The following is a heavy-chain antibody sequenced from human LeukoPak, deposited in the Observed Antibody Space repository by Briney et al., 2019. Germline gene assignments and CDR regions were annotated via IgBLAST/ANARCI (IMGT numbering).Heavy chain of an antibody. CDR1: GYTFTGYY. CDR3: ARDGSGYALRPTTHPPDY. D-gene: IGHD5-12*01. Sequence: ASVKVSCKASGYTFTGYYMHWVRQAPGQGLEWMGWINPNSGGTNYAQKFQGRVTMTRDTSISTAYTELSRLRSDDTAVYYCARDGSGYALRPTTHPPDYWGQGTLVTVSS. J-gene: IGHJ4*02. CDR2: INPNSGGT. V-gene: IGHV1-2*02.